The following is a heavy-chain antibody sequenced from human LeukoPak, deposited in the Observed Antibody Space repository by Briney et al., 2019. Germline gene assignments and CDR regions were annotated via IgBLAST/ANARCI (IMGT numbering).Heavy chain of an antibody. Sequence: PSETLSLTCTVSGGSISSGNYYWSWIRQPAGKGLEWIGRIHTSGSTNYNPSLNSRVIISVDTSKNQFSLKLSSVTAADTAVYYCASVLKGGYSYGYYYYYMDVWRKETTVTVSS. CDR1: GGSISSGNYY. CDR3: ASVLKGGYSYGYYYYYMDV. CDR2: IHTSGST. J-gene: IGHJ6*03. V-gene: IGHV4-61*02. D-gene: IGHD5-18*01.